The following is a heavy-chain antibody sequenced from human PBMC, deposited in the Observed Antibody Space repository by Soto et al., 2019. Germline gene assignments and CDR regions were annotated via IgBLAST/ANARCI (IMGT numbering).Heavy chain of an antibody. J-gene: IGHJ1*01. Sequence: PSETLSLTCTVSGGSVSSGSYYWSWIRQPPRKGLEWIGYIYYSGSTNYNPSLKSRVTISVDTSKDQFSLKLSSVTAADTAVYYCAREGKYYDSSGSTAEYFQHWGKGTRGTV. CDR1: GGSVSSGSYY. CDR3: AREGKYYDSSGSTAEYFQH. D-gene: IGHD3-22*01. V-gene: IGHV4-61*01. CDR2: IYYSGST.